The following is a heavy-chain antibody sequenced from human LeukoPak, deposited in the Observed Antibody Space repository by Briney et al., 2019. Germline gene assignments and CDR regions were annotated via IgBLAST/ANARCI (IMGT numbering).Heavy chain of an antibody. D-gene: IGHD3-22*01. CDR2: IYYSGST. Sequence: SETLSLTCTVSDDSITMYYWSWIRQPPGKGLEWIGYIYYSGSTNYNPSLKSRVTISGDTSKNQFSLNLSSVTAADTAVYYCVRDRYYYDSSGYRLLDYWGRGTLVTVSS. CDR3: VRDRYYYDSSGYRLLDY. CDR1: DDSITMYY. V-gene: IGHV4-59*12. J-gene: IGHJ4*02.